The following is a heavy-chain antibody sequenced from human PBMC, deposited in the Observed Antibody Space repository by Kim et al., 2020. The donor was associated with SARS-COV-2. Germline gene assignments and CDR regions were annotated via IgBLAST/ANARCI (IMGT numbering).Heavy chain of an antibody. V-gene: IGHV1-2*06. CDR3: AKTGDDTGDIWFDP. J-gene: IGHJ5*02. CDR1: GYTFTGYY. Sequence: ASVKVSCKASGYTFTGYYIQWVLQAPGQGLEWMGRINPNTGGTNYAQKFRTRVTMTWDTSMSTAYMDLSSLRSDDTAVYYCAKTGDDTGDIWFDPWGQGT. D-gene: IGHD7-27*01. CDR2: INPNTGGT.